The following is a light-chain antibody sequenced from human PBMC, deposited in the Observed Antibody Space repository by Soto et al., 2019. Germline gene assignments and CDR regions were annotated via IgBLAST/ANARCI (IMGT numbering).Light chain of an antibody. CDR1: QSVSSNY. Sequence: EIVMTQSPGTLSFSPGETATLSCRASQSVSSNYVAWFHQKPGQAPRLLIYGASSRATGVPDRFSASGSGTDFTLTISRLEPEDFAVYYCQQYGSSPFTFGPWTKVEIX. V-gene: IGKV3-20*01. J-gene: IGKJ3*01. CDR2: GAS. CDR3: QQYGSSPFT.